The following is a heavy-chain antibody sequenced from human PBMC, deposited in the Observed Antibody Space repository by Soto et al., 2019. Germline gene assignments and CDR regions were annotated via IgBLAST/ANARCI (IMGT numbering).Heavy chain of an antibody. CDR2: IYWDGDR. D-gene: IGHD3-3*01. CDR1: GFSLSTSGAA. Sequence: QITLKESGPTLVKPTQTLTLTCTFSGFSLSTSGAAVGWIRQPPGRALEWLALIYWDGDRRYNPSLQSRLTIDKDTARNHVALTLTSVDPADTATYYCAHRATMTIFGLIIDNGVWFDPWGQGTLVIVSS. J-gene: IGHJ5*02. CDR3: AHRATMTIFGLIIDNGVWFDP. V-gene: IGHV2-5*02.